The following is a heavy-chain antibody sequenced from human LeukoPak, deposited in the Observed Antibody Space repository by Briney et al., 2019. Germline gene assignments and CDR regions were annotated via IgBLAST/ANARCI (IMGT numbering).Heavy chain of an antibody. Sequence: PGGSLRLSCAASGCAFSEYYMSWIRQAPGKGLEWVAKISSSGSTIYYADSVKGRFTISRNNAKNSLYLQMNILRAEDTAVYYCARGPGSRKCLQYWGEGTLVTVSS. D-gene: IGHD1-14*01. J-gene: IGHJ1*01. V-gene: IGHV3-11*04. CDR3: ARGPGSRKCLQY. CDR1: GCAFSEYY. CDR2: ISSSGSTI.